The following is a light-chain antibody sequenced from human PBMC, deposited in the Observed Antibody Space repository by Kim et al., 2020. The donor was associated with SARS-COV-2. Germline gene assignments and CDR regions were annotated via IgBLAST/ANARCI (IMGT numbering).Light chain of an antibody. CDR3: QQYQKYPLT. J-gene: IGKJ4*01. Sequence: DIQMTQSPSSLSASVGDRVTITCRASQGIGNYLAWFQQKPGKAPECLIYGASNLQSGVPSKFSGSGSGTDFTLTISSLQPEDFATYYCQQYQKYPLTFGGGTKVEI. CDR2: GAS. CDR1: QGIGNY. V-gene: IGKV1-16*02.